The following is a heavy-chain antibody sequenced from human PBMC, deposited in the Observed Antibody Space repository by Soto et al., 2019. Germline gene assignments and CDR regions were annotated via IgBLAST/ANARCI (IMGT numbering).Heavy chain of an antibody. CDR2: IWYDGSNK. CDR3: ARDRRFLEWLDY. CDR1: GFTFTSYG. D-gene: IGHD3-3*01. V-gene: IGHV3-33*01. J-gene: IGHJ4*02. Sequence: ESGGGVVQPGRSLTLSCVASGFTFTSYGIHWVRQAPGKGLEWVAVIWYDGSNKYYGDSVKGRFSISRDNSKNTVYLQMNSLRAEDTAVYXXARDRRFLEWLDYWGQGTLVSVSS.